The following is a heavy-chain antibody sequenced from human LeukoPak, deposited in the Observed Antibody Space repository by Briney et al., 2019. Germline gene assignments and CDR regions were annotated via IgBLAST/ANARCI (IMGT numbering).Heavy chain of an antibody. CDR1: GYTFTSYD. D-gene: IGHD6-13*01. CDR3: ARGTPKGGSSSWYDTLKTCYYYYYMDV. CDR2: MNPNSGNT. V-gene: IGHV1-8*01. Sequence: GASVKVSCKASGYTFTSYDINWVRQATGQGLEWMGWMNPNSGNTGYAQKFQGRVTMTRNTSISTAYMELSSLRSEDTAVYYCARGTPKGGSSSWYDTLKTCYYYYYMDVWGKGTTVTISS. J-gene: IGHJ6*03.